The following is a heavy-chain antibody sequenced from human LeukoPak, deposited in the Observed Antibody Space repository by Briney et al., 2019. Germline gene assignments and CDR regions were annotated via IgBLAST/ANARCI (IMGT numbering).Heavy chain of an antibody. Sequence: SSETLSLTCTVSGGSISSSSYYWGWIRQPPGKGLEWIGSIYYSGSTYYNPSLKSRVTISVDTSKNQFSLKLSSVTAADTAVYYCARRPNYYYDSSGYYRGAFDYWGQGTLVTVSS. CDR2: IYYSGST. D-gene: IGHD3-22*01. CDR1: GGSISSSSYY. V-gene: IGHV4-39*01. CDR3: ARRPNYYYDSSGYYRGAFDY. J-gene: IGHJ4*02.